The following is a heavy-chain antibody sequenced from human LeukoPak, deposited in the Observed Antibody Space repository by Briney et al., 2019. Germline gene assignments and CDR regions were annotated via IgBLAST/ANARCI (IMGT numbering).Heavy chain of an antibody. D-gene: IGHD6-13*01. CDR2: INWNGGST. V-gene: IGHV3-20*01. CDR1: GGSFSGYY. Sequence: ETLSLTCAVYGGSFSGYYWSWIRQPPGKGLEWVSGINWNGGSTGYADSVKGRFTISRDNAKNSLYLQMNSLRAEDTALYHCARAHSPDPVDGMDVWGQGTTVTVSS. J-gene: IGHJ6*02. CDR3: ARAHSPDPVDGMDV.